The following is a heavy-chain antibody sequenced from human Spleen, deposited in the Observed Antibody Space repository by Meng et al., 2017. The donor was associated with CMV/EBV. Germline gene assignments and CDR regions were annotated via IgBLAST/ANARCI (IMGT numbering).Heavy chain of an antibody. D-gene: IGHD2-15*01. CDR1: EFTFSSYA. CDR2: VYSDGGTT. V-gene: IGHV3-23*03. Sequence: GGSLRLSCAASEFTFSSYAMSWVRQAPGKGLEWVAVVYSDGGTTYHADSVKGRLSISRDNSKNTLYLQMNSLKTEDTAVYYCTTEGWFYGMDVWGQGTTVTVSS. CDR3: TTEGWFYGMDV. J-gene: IGHJ6*02.